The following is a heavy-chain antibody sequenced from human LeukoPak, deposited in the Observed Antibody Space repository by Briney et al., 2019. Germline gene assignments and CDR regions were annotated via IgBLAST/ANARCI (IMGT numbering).Heavy chain of an antibody. V-gene: IGHV3-53*01. CDR1: GFTVSSDY. D-gene: IGHD6-6*01. CDR3: ARATVPLEYSSSSHFYYYYMDV. CDR2: IYSGGST. J-gene: IGHJ6*03. Sequence: GGSLRLSCAASGFTVSSDYMSWVRQVPGKGLEWVSIIYSGGSTYYADSVKGPCTISRDNSKHTLYLQMNSLRGEDTAVYYCARATVPLEYSSSSHFYYYYMDVWGKGTTVAVSS.